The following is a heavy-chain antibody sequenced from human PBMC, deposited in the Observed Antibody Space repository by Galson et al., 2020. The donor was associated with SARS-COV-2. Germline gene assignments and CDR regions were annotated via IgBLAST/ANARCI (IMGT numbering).Heavy chain of an antibody. J-gene: IGHJ6*03. CDR3: AKDRASGMTIFGVTIMGSYYMDV. V-gene: IGHV3-23*01. D-gene: IGHD3-3*01. CDR2: ISTSGGNT. CDR1: GFIFNSYA. Sequence: GESLKISCAASGFIFNSYAMNWVRQAPGKGLEWVSAISTSGGNTYYADSVKGRFTISRDNSKNTLYLQINSLRAEDTAVYYCAKDRASGMTIFGVTIMGSYYMDVWGKGTTVTVSS.